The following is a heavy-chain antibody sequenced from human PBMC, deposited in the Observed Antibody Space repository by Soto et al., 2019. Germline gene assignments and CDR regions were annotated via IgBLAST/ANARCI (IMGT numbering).Heavy chain of an antibody. Sequence: EVQLVETGGGLIQPGGSLRLSCAASGFTVSSNYMSWVRQAPGKGLEWVSVIYSGGSTYYEDSVKGRFTISRANSKNTLYIPMNSRRAEDTAVYYCARGLRSTMIVVPTRGDYYYGMDVWGQGTTVTVSS. J-gene: IGHJ6*02. V-gene: IGHV3-53*02. CDR1: GFTVSSNY. CDR2: IYSGGST. D-gene: IGHD3-22*01. CDR3: ARGLRSTMIVVPTRGDYYYGMDV.